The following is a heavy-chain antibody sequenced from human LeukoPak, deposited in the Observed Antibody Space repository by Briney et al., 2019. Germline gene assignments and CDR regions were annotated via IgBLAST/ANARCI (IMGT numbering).Heavy chain of an antibody. J-gene: IGHJ4*02. Sequence: PGGSLRLSCAASGFTFSSYAMHWVRQAPGKGLEWVAVISYDGSNKYYADSVKGRFTISRDNSKNTLYLQMNSLRAEDTAVYYCAKDAVYCSSTSCYGREGGEIGYWGQGTLVTVSS. V-gene: IGHV3-30*18. CDR3: AKDAVYCSSTSCYGREGGEIGY. CDR1: GFTFSSYA. CDR2: ISYDGSNK. D-gene: IGHD2-2*01.